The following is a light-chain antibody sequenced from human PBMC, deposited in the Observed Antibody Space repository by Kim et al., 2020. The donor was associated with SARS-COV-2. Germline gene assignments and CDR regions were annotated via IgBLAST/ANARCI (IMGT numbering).Light chain of an antibody. Sequence: QSVLTQPASVSGSPGQSSTISCTGTSSDVGGYIHVSWYQQHPGKAPKLIIYDVSKRPSGASDRFSGSKSANTASLTISGLQAEDEAVYYCSSFTSSTTWVFGGGTKLTVL. CDR1: SSDVGGYIH. J-gene: IGLJ3*02. V-gene: IGLV2-14*01. CDR3: SSFTSSTTWV. CDR2: DVS.